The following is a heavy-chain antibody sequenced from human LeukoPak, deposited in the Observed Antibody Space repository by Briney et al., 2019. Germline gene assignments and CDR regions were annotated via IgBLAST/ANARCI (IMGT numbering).Heavy chain of an antibody. Sequence: SETLSLTCTVSGGSISSYYWSWIRQPPGKGLEWIWYIYYSGSTNYNPSLKSRVTISVDTSKNQFSLKLSSVTAADTAVYYCARVDGSCSGGSCPSGNWFDPWGQGTLVTVSS. CDR1: GGSISSYY. CDR2: IYYSGST. D-gene: IGHD2-15*01. V-gene: IGHV4-59*01. J-gene: IGHJ5*02. CDR3: ARVDGSCSGGSCPSGNWFDP.